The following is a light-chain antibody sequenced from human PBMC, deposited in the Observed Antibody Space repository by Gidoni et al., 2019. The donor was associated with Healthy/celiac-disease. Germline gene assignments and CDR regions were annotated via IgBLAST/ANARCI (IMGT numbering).Light chain of an antibody. CDR1: QGISSY. V-gene: IGKV1-8*01. CDR3: QQYYSYPPGYT. CDR2: AAS. J-gene: IGKJ2*01. Sequence: AIRMTQSPSSFSASTGDRVTITCRASQGISSYLAWYQQKPGKAPKLLIYAASTLQSGVPSRFSGSGSGTDFTLTISCLQSEDFATYYCQQYYSYPPGYTFXQXTKLXIK.